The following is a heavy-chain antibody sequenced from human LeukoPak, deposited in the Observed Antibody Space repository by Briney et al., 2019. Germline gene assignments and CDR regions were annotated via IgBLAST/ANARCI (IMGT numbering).Heavy chain of an antibody. D-gene: IGHD1-14*01. CDR2: ISWDGCIT. CDR3: ATLESAGFDY. CDR1: GFMFDYYT. J-gene: IGHJ4*02. V-gene: IGHV3-43*01. Sequence: GGSLRLSCAASGFMFDYYTMHWLRQAPRKGLEGVSLISWDGCITYYADSVKGRFTLSSGNIKKSLYLQVNNLRTEDTGLYFCATLESAGFDYWGQGTLVTVSS.